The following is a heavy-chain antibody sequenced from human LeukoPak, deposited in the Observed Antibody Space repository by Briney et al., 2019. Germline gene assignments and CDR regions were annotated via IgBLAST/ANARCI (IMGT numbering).Heavy chain of an antibody. CDR1: AYNFTIYW. J-gene: IGHJ3*02. CDR2: IYLGDSDI. Sequence: GESLKISYKGSAYNFTIYWIAWVRQMPGKGLEWMGIIYLGDSDIRYSPSFQGQVTISADKSITTAYLQWSSLKASDTAMYYCASQRYSTLGAFDIWGQGTMVTVSS. CDR3: ASQRYSTLGAFDI. D-gene: IGHD1-1*01. V-gene: IGHV5-51*01.